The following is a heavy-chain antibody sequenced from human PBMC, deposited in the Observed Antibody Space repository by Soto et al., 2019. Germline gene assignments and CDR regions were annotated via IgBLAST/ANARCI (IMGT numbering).Heavy chain of an antibody. CDR2: ITPLLGAA. D-gene: IGHD3-3*01. CDR3: ATDGKITLFGVASAPYAMDV. V-gene: IGHV1-69*05. Sequence: QVRLVQSGAEVKKPGSSVNLSCKASGGTFSNLAINWVRQAPGQGLEWMGGITPLLGAADYAQKFQGRVSIISDESTTTVYMELRSLKSDATAMYYCATDGKITLFGVASAPYAMDVWGQGTTVTVSS. CDR1: GGTFSNLA. J-gene: IGHJ6*02.